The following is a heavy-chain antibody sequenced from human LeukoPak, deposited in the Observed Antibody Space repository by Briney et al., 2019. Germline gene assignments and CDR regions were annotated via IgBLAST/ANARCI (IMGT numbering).Heavy chain of an antibody. V-gene: IGHV4-4*02. CDR2: IYHSGST. CDR3: ARAGGYCSSTSCYEYDY. J-gene: IGHJ4*02. Sequence: PSETLSLTCAVSGGSISSSNWWSWVRQPPGKGLEWIGEIYHSGSTNYNPSLKSRVTISVDTSKNQFSLKLSSVTAADTAVYYCARAGGYCSSTSCYEYDYWGQGTLVTVSS. D-gene: IGHD2-2*01. CDR1: GGSISSSNW.